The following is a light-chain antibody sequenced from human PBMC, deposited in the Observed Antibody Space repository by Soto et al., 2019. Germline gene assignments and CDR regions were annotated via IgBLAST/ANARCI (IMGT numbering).Light chain of an antibody. V-gene: IGKV3-20*01. Sequence: EIVLTQSPCTLSLSPGEGATLSCRASQSLSINYLAWYQQKPGQAPRLLIYAASSRAAGLPDRFSGSGSGTDFTLTISRVEPEDFAVYYCQHYGSSPRTFGQGTTLEVK. J-gene: IGKJ1*01. CDR1: QSLSINY. CDR3: QHYGSSPRT. CDR2: AAS.